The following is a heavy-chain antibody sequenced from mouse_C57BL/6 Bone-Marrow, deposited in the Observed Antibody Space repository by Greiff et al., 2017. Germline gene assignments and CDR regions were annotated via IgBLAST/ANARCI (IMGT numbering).Heavy chain of an antibody. D-gene: IGHD2-3*01. J-gene: IGHJ4*01. Sequence: EVQGVESGGGLVQPGGSLKLSCAASGFTFSDYYMYWVRQTPEKRLEWVAYISNGGGSTYYPDTVKGRFTISRDNAKNTLYLQMSRLKSEDTAMYYCARALDGYYVYYAKDYWGKGTSVTVSS. V-gene: IGHV5-12*01. CDR1: GFTFSDYY. CDR2: ISNGGGST. CDR3: ARALDGYYVYYAKDY.